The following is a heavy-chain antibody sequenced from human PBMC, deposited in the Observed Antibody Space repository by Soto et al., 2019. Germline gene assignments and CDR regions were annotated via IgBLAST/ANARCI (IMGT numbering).Heavy chain of an antibody. CDR2: MNPNSGNT. CDR3: ARGRSSTIFGVVRNYYFDY. CDR1: GYTFTSYD. V-gene: IGHV1-8*01. D-gene: IGHD3-3*01. J-gene: IGHJ4*02. Sequence: GASVKVSCKASGYTFTSYDINWVRQATGQGLEWMGWMNPNSGNTGYAQKFQGRVTMTRNTSISTAYMELSSLRSEDTAVYYCARGRSSTIFGVVRNYYFDYWGQVPLVTVSS.